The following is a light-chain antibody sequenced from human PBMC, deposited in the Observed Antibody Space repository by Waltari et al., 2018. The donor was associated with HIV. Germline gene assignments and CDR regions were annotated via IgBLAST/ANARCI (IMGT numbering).Light chain of an antibody. Sequence: QSALTQPAAVSGSPGQSITISCTEYNKYVGGYNYVSWYQQHPCKAPKLMIYYVNNRPSGVSNRFSGSKSGKTASLTIPGLQAEDEADYYCTSYTSSSTPWVFGGGTKLTVL. J-gene: IGLJ3*02. CDR2: YVN. V-gene: IGLV2-14*01. CDR1: NKYVGGYNY. CDR3: TSYTSSSTPWV.